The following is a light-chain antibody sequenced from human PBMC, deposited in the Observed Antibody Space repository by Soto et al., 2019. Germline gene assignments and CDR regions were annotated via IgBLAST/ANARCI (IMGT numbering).Light chain of an antibody. J-gene: IGKJ1*01. CDR1: QSVSSN. V-gene: IGKV3-15*01. CDR2: GAS. Sequence: EIVMTQSPATLSVSPGERAALSCRASQSVSSNLAWYQQKPGQAPRLLIYGASTRATGIPARFSGSGSGTELTLTISSLQSEDFAVYYCQQYNNWPPRTFGQGTKVDNK. CDR3: QQYNNWPPRT.